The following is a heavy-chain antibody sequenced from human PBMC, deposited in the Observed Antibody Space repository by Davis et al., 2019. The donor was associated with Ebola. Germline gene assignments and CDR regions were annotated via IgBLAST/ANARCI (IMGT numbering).Heavy chain of an antibody. CDR1: GDTFTRYA. D-gene: IGHD3-10*01. CDR2: INAGTGNT. J-gene: IGHJ6*02. V-gene: IGHV1-3*01. Sequence: ASVKVSCKASGDTFTRYAMYWVRQAPGQRLEWMGWINAGTGNTKYSQKFQGRVTITRDTSASTAYMELSSLTSEDTAVYYCATWSGAVWGQGTTVTVSS. CDR3: ATWSGAV.